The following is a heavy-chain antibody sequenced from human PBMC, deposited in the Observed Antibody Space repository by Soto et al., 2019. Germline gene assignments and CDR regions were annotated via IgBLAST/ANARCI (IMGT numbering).Heavy chain of an antibody. D-gene: IGHD3-3*01. Sequence: QVQLVQSGAEVKKPGSSVKVSCKASGGTFSCYAISWVRQAPGQGLEWMGGIIPIFGTANYAQKFQGRVTITADESTSTAYMELSSLRSEDTAVYYCARPRYDFWSGYFQSWFDPWGQGTLVTVSS. V-gene: IGHV1-69*01. CDR1: GGTFSCYA. J-gene: IGHJ5*02. CDR2: IIPIFGTA. CDR3: ARPRYDFWSGYFQSWFDP.